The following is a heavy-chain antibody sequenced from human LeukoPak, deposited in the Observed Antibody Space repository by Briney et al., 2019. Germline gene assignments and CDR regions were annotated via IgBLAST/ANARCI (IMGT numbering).Heavy chain of an antibody. D-gene: IGHD3-22*01. V-gene: IGHV1-3*01. J-gene: IGHJ4*02. CDR1: GYTFTSYA. Sequence: ASVKVSCKASGYTFTSYAMQWLRQAPGQRLEWMGWINAGNGNTKYSQKFQGRVTITRDTSASTAYMELSSLRSEDTAVYYCARGRYYYDSSGYYYWGQGSLVTVSS. CDR2: INAGNGNT. CDR3: ARGRYYYDSSGYYY.